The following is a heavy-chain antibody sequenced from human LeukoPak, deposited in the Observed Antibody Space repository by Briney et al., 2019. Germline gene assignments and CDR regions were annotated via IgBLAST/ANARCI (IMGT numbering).Heavy chain of an antibody. J-gene: IGHJ4*02. CDR2: IYPGDSDT. CDR3: AIPLNGWLYFDY. CDR1: GYKFTNYW. D-gene: IGHD5-12*01. V-gene: IGHV5-51*01. Sequence: GESLKISCKVSGYKFTNYWIGWVRQVPGKGLEWMGSIYPGDSDTRYSPSFQGQVTISADKSNSTAYLQWSSLKASDTAMYYCAIPLNGWLYFDYWGQGTLVTVSS.